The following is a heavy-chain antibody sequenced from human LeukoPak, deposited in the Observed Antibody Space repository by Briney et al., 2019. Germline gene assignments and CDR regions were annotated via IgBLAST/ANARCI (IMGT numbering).Heavy chain of an antibody. CDR1: GGSIRSGDHH. V-gene: IGHV4-39*07. D-gene: IGHD2-15*01. Sequence: NPSETLSLTCSVSGGSIRSGDHHWAWVRQPPGKGLEFIGSLDESGRPYYNRPLKSRVSIPGDTSGRQFSLNLTSVTAADTAVYFCARDLGGYPFFMDVWGRGTTVIVSS. CDR2: LDESGRP. CDR3: ARDLGGYPFFMDV. J-gene: IGHJ6*03.